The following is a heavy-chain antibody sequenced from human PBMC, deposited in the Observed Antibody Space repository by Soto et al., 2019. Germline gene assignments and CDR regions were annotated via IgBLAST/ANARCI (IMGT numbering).Heavy chain of an antibody. CDR2: ISGSGGST. D-gene: IGHD2-2*01. CDR1: GFTFSSYA. Sequence: GSLRLSCAASGFTFSSYAMSWVRQAPGKGLEWVSAISGSGGSTYYADSVKGRFTISRDNSKNTLYLQMNSLRAEDTAVYYCAKVTGLRIGVVPAAMRAFDIWGQGTMVTVSS. J-gene: IGHJ3*02. V-gene: IGHV3-23*01. CDR3: AKVTGLRIGVVPAAMRAFDI.